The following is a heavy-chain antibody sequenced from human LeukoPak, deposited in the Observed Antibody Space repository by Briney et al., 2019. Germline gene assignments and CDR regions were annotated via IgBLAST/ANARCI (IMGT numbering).Heavy chain of an antibody. Sequence: ASVKVSCKASGYTFTGYYMHWVRQAPGQGLEWMGWINPNSGGTNYAQKFQGRVTMTRDTSISTAYMELSRLRSDDTAVYYCARRDATWLVTEYGSGSFYYFDYWGQGTLVTVSS. J-gene: IGHJ4*02. D-gene: IGHD3-10*01. CDR3: ARRDATWLVTEYGSGSFYYFDY. CDR2: INPNSGGT. CDR1: GYTFTGYY. V-gene: IGHV1-2*02.